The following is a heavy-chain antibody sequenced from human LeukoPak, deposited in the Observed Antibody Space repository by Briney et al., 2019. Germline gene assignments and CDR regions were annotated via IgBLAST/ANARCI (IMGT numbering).Heavy chain of an antibody. CDR2: ISFDGINK. V-gene: IGHV3-30*18. Sequence: GGSLRLSCAASVFIFSSYIMHWVRQAPGKRLDRVAVISFDGINKYYADSVKGRFTISRDNAKNTVYLQMNSLSAEDTAVYYCAKNGDRGAYCSGGTCYPYYYYYMDVWGKGTTVTISS. CDR3: AKNGDRGAYCSGGTCYPYYYYYMDV. CDR1: VFIFSSYI. D-gene: IGHD2-15*01. J-gene: IGHJ6*03.